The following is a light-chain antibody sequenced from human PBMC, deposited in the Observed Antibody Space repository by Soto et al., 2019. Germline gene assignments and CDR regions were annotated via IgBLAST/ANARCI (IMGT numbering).Light chain of an antibody. V-gene: IGKV3-11*01. CDR3: QQRSDSPLT. CDR2: DAS. J-gene: IGKJ4*01. Sequence: EIVMTQSPATLSVSPGERATLSCRANQSVSSNLAWYQQKPGQTPRLLIYDASNRATGIPARFSGSGSGTDSTLTISTLEPEDFAVYYCQQRSDSPLTFGGGTKVDIK. CDR1: QSVSSN.